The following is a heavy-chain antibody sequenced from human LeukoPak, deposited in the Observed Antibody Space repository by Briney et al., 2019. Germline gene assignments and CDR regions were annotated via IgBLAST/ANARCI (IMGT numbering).Heavy chain of an antibody. CDR2: INPNSGGT. J-gene: IGHJ6*03. D-gene: IGHD3-10*01. CDR3: AREIDVGYYYYMDV. CDR1: GYTFTGYY. Sequence: ASVKVSCKASGYTFTGYYMHWVRKAPGQGLEWMGWINPNSGGTNYAQKFQGRVTMTRDTSISTAYMELSRLRSDDTAVYYCAREIDVGYYYYMDVWGKGTTVTVSS. V-gene: IGHV1-2*02.